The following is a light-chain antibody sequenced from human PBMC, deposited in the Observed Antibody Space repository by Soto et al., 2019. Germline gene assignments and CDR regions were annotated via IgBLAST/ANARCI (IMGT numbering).Light chain of an antibody. CDR2: KAS. V-gene: IGKV1-5*03. CDR3: QQHVTYSRT. CDR1: QNISRW. J-gene: IGKJ1*01. Sequence: DIEMTQSPSTLSACVGDRVTITCRASQNISRWLAWYQQKPGNAPKLLIFKASSLQSGFPSRFSGSGSGTEFTLTISSLQPDDFATYYCQQHVTYSRTFGQGTKVEI.